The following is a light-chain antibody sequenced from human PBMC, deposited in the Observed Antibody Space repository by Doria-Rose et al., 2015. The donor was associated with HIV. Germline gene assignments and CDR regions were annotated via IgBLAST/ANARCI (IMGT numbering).Light chain of an antibody. V-gene: IGLV1-40*01. Sequence: QAVVTQEPSVSGAPGHSVAISCTGSSSNIGAGFAVNWYQPFPGTAPKLLIHGNTNRPSWVPDRFSGSKSCTSASLAISGLRAEDEADYYCQSYDSRLSVYVFGTGTKVTVL. CDR1: SSNIGAGFA. CDR3: QSYDSRLSVYV. J-gene: IGLJ1*01. CDR2: GNT.